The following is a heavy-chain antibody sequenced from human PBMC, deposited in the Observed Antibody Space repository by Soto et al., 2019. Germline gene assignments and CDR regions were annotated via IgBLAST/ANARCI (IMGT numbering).Heavy chain of an antibody. CDR1: GGSISSGGYY. Sequence: QVQLQESGPGLVKPSQTLSLTCTVSGGSISSGGYYWSWIRQHPGKGLEWIGYIYYSGSTYYNPSLKSRVTISVDTSKNQFSLKLSSVTAADTAVYYCASLDYGDYDYYYYGMDVWGQGTTVTVSS. CDR3: ASLDYGDYDYYYYGMDV. D-gene: IGHD4-17*01. V-gene: IGHV4-31*03. J-gene: IGHJ6*02. CDR2: IYYSGST.